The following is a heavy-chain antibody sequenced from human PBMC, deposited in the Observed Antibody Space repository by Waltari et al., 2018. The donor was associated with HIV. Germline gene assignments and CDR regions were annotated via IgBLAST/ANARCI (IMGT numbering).Heavy chain of an antibody. CDR3: ASARETMGVDFDS. V-gene: IGHV1-69*08. Sequence: QVQLVQSGAEVKKPGSSVKVSCTASGGAFSSNTINWVRKAPGQGLEWLGRIIPMSNTPNNAQKFQGRVTITADKSTSTAYMELTSLRSDDTAVYYCASARETMGVDFDSWGLGTLVTVSS. CDR2: IIPMSNTP. J-gene: IGHJ4*02. CDR1: GGAFSSNT. D-gene: IGHD3-16*01.